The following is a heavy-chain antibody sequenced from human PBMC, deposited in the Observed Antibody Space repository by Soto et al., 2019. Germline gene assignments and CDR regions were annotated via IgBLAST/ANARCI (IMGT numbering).Heavy chain of an antibody. V-gene: IGHV3-23*01. CDR3: ASHGGFVI. CDR1: GFTFSTSG. J-gene: IGHJ3*02. D-gene: IGHD4-17*01. Sequence: EVQLLESGGGLVQPGGSLRLSCAASGFTFSTSGMSWVRQAPGKGLEWVSSISGSGDYTNYADSVKGRFTISRDNSKNTLYLQLNSLTAVYTAVYYCASHGGFVIWGQGTMVAVSS. CDR2: ISGSGDYT.